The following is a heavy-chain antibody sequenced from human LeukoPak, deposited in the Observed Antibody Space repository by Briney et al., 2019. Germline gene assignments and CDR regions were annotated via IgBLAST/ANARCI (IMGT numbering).Heavy chain of an antibody. J-gene: IGHJ4*02. CDR3: ARDPVEGEQQLVPNDY. V-gene: IGHV1-18*01. CDR2: ISAYNGNT. Sequence: ASVKVSCKASGYTFTSYGISWVRQAPGQGLEWMGWISAYNGNTNYAQRLQGRVTMTTDTSTSTAYMELRSLRSDDTAVYYCARDPVEGEQQLVPNDYWGQGTLVTVSS. D-gene: IGHD6-13*01. CDR1: GYTFTSYG.